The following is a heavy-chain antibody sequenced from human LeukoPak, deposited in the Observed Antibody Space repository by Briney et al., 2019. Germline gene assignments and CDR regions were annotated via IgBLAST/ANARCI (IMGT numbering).Heavy chain of an antibody. CDR1: GGSISSGGYS. CDR3: ARDYGDLDAFDI. CDR2: IYHSGST. Sequence: NPSETLSLTCAVSGGSISSGGYSWSWIRQPPGKGLEWIGYIYHSGSTYYNPSLKSRVTISVDRSKNQFSLKLSSVTAADTAVYYCARDYGDLDAFDIWGQGTMVTVSS. V-gene: IGHV4-30-2*01. D-gene: IGHD4-17*01. J-gene: IGHJ3*02.